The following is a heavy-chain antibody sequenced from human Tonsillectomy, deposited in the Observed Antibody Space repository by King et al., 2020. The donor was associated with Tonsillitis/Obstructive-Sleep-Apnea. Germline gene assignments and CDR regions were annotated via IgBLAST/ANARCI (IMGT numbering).Heavy chain of an antibody. CDR1: GGSFSGYY. Sequence: QVQLQQWGAGLLKPSETLSLTCAVYGGSFSGYYWSWIRQPPGKGLEWIGEINHSGSTNYNPSLKSRVTISVDTSKNQFSLKLSSVTAADTAVYYCARGHNYSSSWYNYWGQGTLVTVSS. V-gene: IGHV4-34*01. J-gene: IGHJ4*02. CDR3: ARGHNYSSSWYNY. D-gene: IGHD6-13*01. CDR2: INHSGST.